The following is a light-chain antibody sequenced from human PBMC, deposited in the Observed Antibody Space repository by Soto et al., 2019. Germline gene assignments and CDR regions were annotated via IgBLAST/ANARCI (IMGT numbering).Light chain of an antibody. CDR1: QGISSY. CDR2: DAS. J-gene: IGKJ1*01. CDR3: QQYNSYWT. Sequence: AIRMTQSPSSLSASTGARVTITCRASQGISSYLAWYQQKPGKAPKLLIYDASSLESGVPSRFSGSGSGTEFTLTISSLQPDDFATYYCQQYNSYWTFGQGTKVDIK. V-gene: IGKV1-8*01.